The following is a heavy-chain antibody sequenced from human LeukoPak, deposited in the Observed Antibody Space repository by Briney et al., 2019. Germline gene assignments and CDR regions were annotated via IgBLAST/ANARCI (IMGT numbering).Heavy chain of an antibody. CDR1: GGSFSGYY. CDR3: ARGSITMPAAPFDY. V-gene: IGHV4-34*01. D-gene: IGHD3-10*01. J-gene: IGHJ4*02. Sequence: SETLSLTCAVYGGSFSGYYWTWIRQTPGEGLEWIGEINHRGIANYNPPLKSRVTMSVGTFKTEFSLRLTTVTAADTAVYYCARGSITMPAAPFDYLGQGTLVTVSS. CDR2: INHRGIA.